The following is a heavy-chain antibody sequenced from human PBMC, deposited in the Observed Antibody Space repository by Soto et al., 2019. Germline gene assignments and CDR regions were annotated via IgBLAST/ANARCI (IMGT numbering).Heavy chain of an antibody. J-gene: IGHJ6*03. CDR2: ISAFNGNT. D-gene: IGHD6-19*01. V-gene: IGHV1-18*01. CDR3: SRDRGLAPPVAGNTHYYYYMDV. Sequence: QAQLLQSGAEVKKPGASVTVSCKASGYSFTNYGITWVRQAPGQGLEWMGWISAFNGNTHYAQKLQGRVTMTTDASTSTAFLELRSLRSDDTAVYYFSRDRGLAPPVAGNTHYYYYMDVWGKGTTVTVSS. CDR1: GYSFTNYG.